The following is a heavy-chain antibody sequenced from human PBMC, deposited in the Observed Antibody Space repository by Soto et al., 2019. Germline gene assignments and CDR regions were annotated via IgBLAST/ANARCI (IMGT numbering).Heavy chain of an antibody. CDR1: GFTFSSYG. D-gene: IGHD3-3*01. CDR3: AKDRADHDFWSGYYKGYYYGMDV. V-gene: IGHV3-30*18. J-gene: IGHJ6*02. CDR2: ISYDGSNK. Sequence: GGSLRLSCAASGFTFSSYGMHWVRQAPGKGLEWVAVISYDGSNKYYADSVKGRFTISRDNSKNTLYLQMNSLRAEDTAVYYCAKDRADHDFWSGYYKGYYYGMDVWGQGTTVTVSS.